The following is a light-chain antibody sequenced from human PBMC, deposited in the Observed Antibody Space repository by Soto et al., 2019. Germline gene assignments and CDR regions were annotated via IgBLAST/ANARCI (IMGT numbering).Light chain of an antibody. Sequence: DIVMTQSPLSLPVSPGEPASISCRSSQSLLHNNGYNYLDWYLQKPGQSPQLLIYLGSNRASGVPDRFSGSGSGADFTLKISRVEAEDVGVYYCMQALQAPLYTFGQGTKVDIK. V-gene: IGKV2-28*01. J-gene: IGKJ2*01. CDR3: MQALQAPLYT. CDR2: LGS. CDR1: QSLLHNNGYNY.